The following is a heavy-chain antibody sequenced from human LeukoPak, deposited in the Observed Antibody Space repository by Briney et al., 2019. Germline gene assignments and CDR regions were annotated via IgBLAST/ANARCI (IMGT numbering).Heavy chain of an antibody. D-gene: IGHD6-13*01. J-gene: IGHJ4*02. CDR3: AKDSSSWYTGKLNYFDY. Sequence: PGGSLRLSCAASGFTFSSYGMHWVRQAPGKGLEWVAFIRYDGSNKYYADSVKGRFTISRDNSKNTLYLQMNSLRAEDTAVYYCAKDSSSWYTGKLNYFDYWGQGTLVTASS. V-gene: IGHV3-30*02. CDR2: IRYDGSNK. CDR1: GFTFSSYG.